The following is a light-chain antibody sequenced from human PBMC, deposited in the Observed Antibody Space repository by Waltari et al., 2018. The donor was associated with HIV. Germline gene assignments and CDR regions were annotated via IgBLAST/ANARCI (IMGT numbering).Light chain of an antibody. CDR3: QSYDISLSGWV. Sequence: QSVLTQPPSVSGSPGQRVTTSCPGPSPTIGPGFDVHWYQQRPGTVPKVLIYNNTYRPSGVPDRFSGSKSATSASLAITGLQAEDEANYYCQSYDISLSGWVFGGGTKLTVL. V-gene: IGLV1-40*01. CDR2: NNT. CDR1: SPTIGPGFD. J-gene: IGLJ2*01.